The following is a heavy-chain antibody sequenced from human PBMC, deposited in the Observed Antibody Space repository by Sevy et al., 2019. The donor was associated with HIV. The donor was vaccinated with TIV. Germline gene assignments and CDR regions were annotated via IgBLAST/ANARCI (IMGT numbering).Heavy chain of an antibody. J-gene: IGHJ4*02. V-gene: IGHV1-69*13. D-gene: IGHD3-16*01. Sequence: ASVKVSCKASGGTFSSYAISWVRQAPGQGLEWMGGIIPIFGTSNYAQRFQGRVTITADESTSTASMELSRLRSEDTAVYYCARDLTPGSSVDRRAFGYWGQGTLVTVSS. CDR1: GGTFSSYA. CDR2: IIPIFGTS. CDR3: ARDLTPGSSVDRRAFGY.